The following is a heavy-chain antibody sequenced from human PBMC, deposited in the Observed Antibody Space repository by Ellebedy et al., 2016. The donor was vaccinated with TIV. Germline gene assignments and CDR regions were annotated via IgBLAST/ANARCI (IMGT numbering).Heavy chain of an antibody. CDR1: GFTFSRYW. J-gene: IGHJ3*02. V-gene: IGHV3-7*04. CDR2: IKFDEVEA. CDR3: ARDTVEVPGGDAFDI. D-gene: IGHD2-2*01. Sequence: PGGSLRLSCAASGFTFSRYWMGRLRQAPGKGLEWVAHIKFDEVEAYHADSVKGRFVISRDNPRKSLYLQMNSLRVGDTAVYYCARDTVEVPGGDAFDIWGQGTTVTVSS.